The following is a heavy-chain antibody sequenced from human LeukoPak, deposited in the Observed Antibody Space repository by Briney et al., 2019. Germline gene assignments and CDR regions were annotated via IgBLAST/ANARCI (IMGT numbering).Heavy chain of an antibody. V-gene: IGHV3-48*01. J-gene: IGHJ3*02. CDR2: ISSSSSTI. CDR3: ARDNTWAFDI. CDR1: GFTFSSYS. Sequence: GGSLRLXCAASGFTFSSYSMNWVRQALGKGLEWVSYISSSSSTIYYADSVKGRFTISRDNAKNSLYLQMNSLRAEDTAVYYCARDNTWAFDIWGQGTMVTVSS.